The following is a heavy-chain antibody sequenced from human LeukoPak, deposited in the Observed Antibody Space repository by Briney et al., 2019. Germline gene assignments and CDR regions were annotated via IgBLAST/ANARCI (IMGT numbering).Heavy chain of an antibody. CDR3: ARLIVVPAAMWDY. Sequence: SETLSLTCTVSGGSISSSTYYWGWTRHPPGRGLEWIGSIYYSGSTYYNPSLKSRVTISVDTSKNQFSLKLSSVTAADTAVYYCARLIVVPAAMWDYWGQGTLVTVSS. V-gene: IGHV4-39*01. J-gene: IGHJ4*02. CDR2: IYYSGST. D-gene: IGHD2-2*01. CDR1: GGSISSSTYY.